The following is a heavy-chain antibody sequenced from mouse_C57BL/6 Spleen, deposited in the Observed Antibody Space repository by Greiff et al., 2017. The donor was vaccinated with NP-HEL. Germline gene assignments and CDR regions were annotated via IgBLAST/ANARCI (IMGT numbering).Heavy chain of an antibody. CDR2: ISSGSSTI. Sequence: EVQLVESGGGLVKPGGSLKLSCAASGFTFSDYGMHWVRQAPEKGLEWVAYISSGSSTIYYADTVKGRFTISRDNAKNTLFLQMTSLRSEDTAMYYCARRNDYDPIDYAMDYWGQGTSVTVSS. CDR1: GFTFSDYG. D-gene: IGHD2-4*01. J-gene: IGHJ4*01. CDR3: ARRNDYDPIDYAMDY. V-gene: IGHV5-17*01.